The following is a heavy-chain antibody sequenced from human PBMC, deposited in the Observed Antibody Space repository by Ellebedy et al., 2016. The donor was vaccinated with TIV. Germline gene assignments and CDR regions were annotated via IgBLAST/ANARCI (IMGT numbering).Heavy chain of an antibody. CDR2: VYQSGNT. J-gene: IGHJ4*02. D-gene: IGHD5-24*01. Sequence: SETLSLTCTVSGYSISSAYYWGWIRQPPGKGLEWIGIVYQSGNTDYNPSLKSRVTISVDTSKNQFSLKLSSVTAADTAVYYCARDGYNYRFDYWGQGTLVTVSS. CDR3: ARDGYNYRFDY. CDR1: GYSISSAYY. V-gene: IGHV4-38-2*02.